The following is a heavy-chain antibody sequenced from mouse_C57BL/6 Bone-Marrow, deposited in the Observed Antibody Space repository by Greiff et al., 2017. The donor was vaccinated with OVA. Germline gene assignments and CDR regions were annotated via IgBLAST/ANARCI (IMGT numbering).Heavy chain of an antibody. CDR3: TRRVIYYGNPFDY. CDR1: GYTFTSYW. J-gene: IGHJ2*01. CDR2: IYPGNSDT. Sequence: EVQLQQSGTVLARPGASVKMSCKTSGYTFTSYWMHWVKQRPGQGLEWIGAIYPGNSDTSYNQKFKGKAKLTAVTSASTAYMELSSLTNEDSAVYYCTRRVIYYGNPFDYWGQGTTLTVSS. D-gene: IGHD2-1*01. V-gene: IGHV1-5*01.